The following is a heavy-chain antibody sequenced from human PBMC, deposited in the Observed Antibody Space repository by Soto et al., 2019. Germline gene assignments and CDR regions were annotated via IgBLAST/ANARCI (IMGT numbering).Heavy chain of an antibody. Sequence: PSETLSLTCTVSGGSISSSSYYWRWIRQPPWKGLEWIGSIYYSGSTYYNPSLKSRVTISVDTSKNQFSLKLSSVTAADTAVYYCARHTPGAARPSSIDYWGQGXLVTVYS. J-gene: IGHJ4*02. CDR1: GGSISSSSYY. V-gene: IGHV4-39*01. CDR2: IYYSGST. D-gene: IGHD6-6*01. CDR3: ARHTPGAARPSSIDY.